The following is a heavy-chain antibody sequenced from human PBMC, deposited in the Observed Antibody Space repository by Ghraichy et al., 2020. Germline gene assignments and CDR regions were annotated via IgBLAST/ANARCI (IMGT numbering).Heavy chain of an antibody. CDR3: AKASTSYCAGGVCYEAGGTYSGIYH. J-gene: IGHJ5*02. CDR1: GFTFSNYA. Sequence: GGSLRLSCAASGFTFSNYAMHWVRQAPGKGLEWVSTISANGHNTHYADSVRGRFAISRDSSKSTLYLQMNSLRADDTAVYYCAKASTSYCAGGVCYEAGGTYSGIYHWGQGTLVTVSS. D-gene: IGHD2-8*02. V-gene: IGHV3-23*01. CDR2: ISANGHNT.